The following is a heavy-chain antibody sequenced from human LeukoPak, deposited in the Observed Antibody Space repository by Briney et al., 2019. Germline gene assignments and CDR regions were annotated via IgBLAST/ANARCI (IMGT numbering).Heavy chain of an antibody. CDR3: AKESAAMGPFYFDL. V-gene: IGHV3-43*01. CDR1: GFTFDDYT. J-gene: IGHJ2*01. Sequence: GGSLRLSCAASGFTFDDYTMHWVRQAPGKGLEWVSLINRDSGSTYYADSVKGRFTISRDNSKNSLYLQMNSLRTVDTALYYCAKESAAMGPFYFDLWGRGTLVTVSS. CDR2: INRDSGST. D-gene: IGHD2-2*01.